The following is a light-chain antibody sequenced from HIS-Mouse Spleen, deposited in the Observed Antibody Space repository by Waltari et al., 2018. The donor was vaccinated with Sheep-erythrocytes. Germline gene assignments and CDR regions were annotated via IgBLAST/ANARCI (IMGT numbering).Light chain of an antibody. CDR3: CSYAGSSTWV. V-gene: IGLV2-23*01. CDR2: EGS. CDR1: SRDVGRYTL. Sequence: QSALTQPASVSGSPGQSITISCTGTSRDVGRYTLLPWYQQHPGKAPKLMIYEGSKRPSGVSNRFSGSKSGNTASLTISGLQAEDEADYYCCSYAGSSTWVFGGGTKLTVL. J-gene: IGLJ3*02.